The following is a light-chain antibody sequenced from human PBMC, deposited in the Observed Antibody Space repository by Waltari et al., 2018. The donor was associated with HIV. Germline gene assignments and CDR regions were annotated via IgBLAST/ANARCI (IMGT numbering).Light chain of an antibody. V-gene: IGKV1-NL1*01. J-gene: IGKJ4*01. Sequence: DIQMTQFPSSLSASVGDRVTIPCRATQEIANSVSWYQQRPGKVPKVLVYNGFIRHRGVASRFSGSGSGTEYTLTISSLQPEDFATYYCHQYFSDPFTFGGGTKVEI. CDR3: HQYFSDPFT. CDR2: NGF. CDR1: QEIANS.